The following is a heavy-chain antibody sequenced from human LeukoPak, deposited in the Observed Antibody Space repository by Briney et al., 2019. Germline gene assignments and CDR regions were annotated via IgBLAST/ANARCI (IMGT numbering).Heavy chain of an antibody. D-gene: IGHD6-13*01. CDR3: AKDRPMAAAGTPLFDY. Sequence: PGGSLRLSCAASGFTFSSYTMNWVRQPPGKGLEWVSNIGTSSTTIYYADSVKGRFTISRDNAKNSLYLQMNSLRAEDTAVYYCAKDRPMAAAGTPLFDYWGQGTLVTVSS. CDR2: IGTSSTTI. J-gene: IGHJ4*02. CDR1: GFTFSSYT. V-gene: IGHV3-48*01.